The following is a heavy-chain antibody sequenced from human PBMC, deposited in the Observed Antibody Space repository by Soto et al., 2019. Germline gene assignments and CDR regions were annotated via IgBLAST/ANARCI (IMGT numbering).Heavy chain of an antibody. J-gene: IGHJ6*03. CDR2: TYYRSKWYN. Sequence: SQTLSLTCAISGDSFSSNSAAWNWIRQSPSRGLEWLGRTYYRSKWYNDYAVSVKSRITINPDTSKNQFSLQLNSVTPEDTAVYYCARGSTMVRGVIISPNYYYMDVWGKGTTVTVSS. CDR3: ARGSTMVRGVIISPNYYYMDV. CDR1: GDSFSSNSAA. V-gene: IGHV6-1*01. D-gene: IGHD3-10*01.